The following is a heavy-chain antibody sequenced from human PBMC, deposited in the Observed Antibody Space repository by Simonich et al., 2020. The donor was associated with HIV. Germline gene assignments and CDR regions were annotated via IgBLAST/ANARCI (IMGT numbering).Heavy chain of an antibody. CDR2: INHNGRT. CDR1: GGSFSGYY. D-gene: IGHD7-27*01. V-gene: IGHV4-34*01. J-gene: IGHJ3*02. CDR3: ARRRPLGKDDAFDI. Sequence: QVQLQQWGAGLLKPSGTLSLTCAVYGGSFSGYYWSWIRQPPGKGLEWIGEINHNGRTNYKPSLKSRVIISVDMSKNQFSLKLNSVTAADTAVYYCARRRPLGKDDAFDIWPRDTGHRLF.